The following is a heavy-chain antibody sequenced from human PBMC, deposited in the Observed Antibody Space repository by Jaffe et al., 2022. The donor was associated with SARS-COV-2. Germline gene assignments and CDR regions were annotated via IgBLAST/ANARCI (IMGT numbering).Heavy chain of an antibody. CDR2: VPHWGVA. J-gene: IGHJ5*01. CDR3: ARHADYYGSGSYVWFDS. CDR1: GASIRGGTYY. V-gene: IGHV4-39*01. Sequence: QLQLQESGPGLVKPSETLSLTCSVSGASIRGGTYYWAWVRQPPGKGLEWVGSVPHWGVANYNPSLKRRVTISVDTSRNQFSLTLNSVTAADKAVYYCARHADYYGSGSYVWFDSWGQGILVTVSS. D-gene: IGHD3-10*01.